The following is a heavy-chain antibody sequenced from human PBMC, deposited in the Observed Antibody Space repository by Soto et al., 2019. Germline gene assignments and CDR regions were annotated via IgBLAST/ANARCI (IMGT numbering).Heavy chain of an antibody. J-gene: IGHJ4*02. CDR1: GGTFSSYA. Sequence: QVQLVQSGAEVKKPGSSVKVSCKASGGTFSSYAISWVRQAPGQGLEWMGGIIPIFGTANYAQKFQGRVTITADEXTSTAYMELSSLRAEDTALYYCARDDYGDYGLLFYWGQGPLVTVSS. D-gene: IGHD4-17*01. CDR2: IIPIFGTA. CDR3: ARDDYGDYGLLFY. V-gene: IGHV1-69*12.